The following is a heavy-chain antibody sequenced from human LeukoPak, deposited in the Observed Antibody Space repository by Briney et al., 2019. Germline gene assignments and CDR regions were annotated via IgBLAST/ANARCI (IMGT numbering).Heavy chain of an antibody. CDR3: ARDRPEYSSPDY. D-gene: IGHD6-6*01. CDR2: ISYDGSNK. V-gene: IGHV3-30*01. CDR1: GFTFSSYA. Sequence: GGSLRLSCAASGFTFSSYATHWVRQAPGKGLEWVAVISYDGSNKYYADSVKGRFTISRDNSKNTLYLQMNSLRAEDTAVYYCARDRPEYSSPDYWGQGTLVTVSS. J-gene: IGHJ4*02.